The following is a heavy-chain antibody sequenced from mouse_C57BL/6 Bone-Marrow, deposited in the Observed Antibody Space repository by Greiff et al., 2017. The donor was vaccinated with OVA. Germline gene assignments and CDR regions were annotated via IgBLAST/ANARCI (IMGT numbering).Heavy chain of an antibody. CDR3: ARRGSNYDCARDY. CDR2: IYPGSGST. Sequence: QVHVKQPGAELVKPGASVKMSCKASGYTFTSYWITWVKQRPGQGLEWIGDIYPGSGSTNYNEKFKSKATLTVDTSSSTAYMQLSSLTSEDSAVYYCARRGSNYDCARDYWGQGTSVTVSS. J-gene: IGHJ4*01. D-gene: IGHD2-5*01. V-gene: IGHV1-55*01. CDR1: GYTFTSYW.